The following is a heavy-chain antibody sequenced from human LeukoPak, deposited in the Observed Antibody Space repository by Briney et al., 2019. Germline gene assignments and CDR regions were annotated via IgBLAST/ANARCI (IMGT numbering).Heavy chain of an antibody. CDR2: INWNGGST. D-gene: IGHD6-6*01. CDR3: ARVSSIAARQDFDY. J-gene: IGHJ4*02. Sequence: GGSLRLSCAASGFTFDDYGMSWVRQAPGKGLEWVSGINWNGGSTGYADSVKGRFTISRDNAKNSLYLQMNSLRAEDTALYYCARVSSIAARQDFDYWGQGTLVTVSS. V-gene: IGHV3-20*04. CDR1: GFTFDDYG.